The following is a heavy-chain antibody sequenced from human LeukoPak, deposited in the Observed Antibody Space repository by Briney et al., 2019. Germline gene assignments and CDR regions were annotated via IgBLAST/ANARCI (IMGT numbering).Heavy chain of an antibody. D-gene: IGHD3-10*01. CDR2: ISAYNGNT. CDR3: AHHEVGYYGSGSYFDY. J-gene: IGHJ4*02. CDR1: GYTFTSYG. Sequence: ASVKVSCKASGYTFTSYGISWVRQAPGQGLEWMGWISAYNGNTNYAQKLQGRVTMTTDTSTSTAYMELRSLRSDDTAVYYCAHHEVGYYGSGSYFDYWGQGTLVTVSS. V-gene: IGHV1-18*01.